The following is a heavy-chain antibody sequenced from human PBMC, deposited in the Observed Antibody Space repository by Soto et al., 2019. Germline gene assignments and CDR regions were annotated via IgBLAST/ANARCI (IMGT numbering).Heavy chain of an antibody. J-gene: IGHJ6*02. V-gene: IGHV4-31*03. D-gene: IGHD6-6*01. CDR3: ARGSSIAGLYYGMDV. Sequence: SEILSPTCTVSCTSISYGGHYWTWIRQHPGKGLEWIGYNYYSGITYYKPSLKSRVTISLDTSKSQFSLKLSSVTAADTAVYYGARGSSIAGLYYGMDVWGQGNTVTVSS. CDR2: NYYSGIT. CDR1: CTSISYGGHY.